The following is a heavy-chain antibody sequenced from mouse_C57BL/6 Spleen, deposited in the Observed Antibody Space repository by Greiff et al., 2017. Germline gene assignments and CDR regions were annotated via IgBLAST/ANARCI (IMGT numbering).Heavy chain of an antibody. CDR3: ARRTGSRDWHYFDY. Sequence: QVQLKQPGAELVRPGTSVKLSCKASGYTFTSYWMHWVKQRPGQGLEWIGVIDPSDSYTNYNQKFKGKATLTVDTSSSTAYMQLSSLTSEDSAVYYCARRTGSRDWHYFDYWGQGTTLTVSS. D-gene: IGHD3-3*01. J-gene: IGHJ2*01. V-gene: IGHV1-59*01. CDR1: GYTFTSYW. CDR2: IDPSDSYT.